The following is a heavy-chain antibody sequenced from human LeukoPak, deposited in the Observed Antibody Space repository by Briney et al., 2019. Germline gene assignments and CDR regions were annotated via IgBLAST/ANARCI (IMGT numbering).Heavy chain of an antibody. D-gene: IGHD2-21*02. V-gene: IGHV1-8*01. J-gene: IGHJ4*02. CDR3: ARVGAYCGGDCYSDY. Sequence: ASVKVSCKASGYTFTSYDINWVRQATGQGLEWMGWMNPNSGNTGYAQKFQGRVTMTRNASISTAYMELSSLRSEDTAVYYCARVGAYCGGDCYSDYWGQGTLVTVSS. CDR2: MNPNSGNT. CDR1: GYTFTSYD.